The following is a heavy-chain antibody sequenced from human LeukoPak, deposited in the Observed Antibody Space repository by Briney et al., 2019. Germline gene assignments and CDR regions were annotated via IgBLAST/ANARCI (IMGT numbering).Heavy chain of an antibody. D-gene: IGHD2-15*01. CDR2: INSNGDST. Sequence: GGSLRLSCSASGFTFGYYAMHWVRQAPGKGLEYVSGINSNGDSTYYADSVKGRFTISRDNSKNSLYLQMSSLRTEDTAVYYCVKDRGGVRRDFDSWGQGALVTVSS. J-gene: IGHJ4*02. CDR1: GFTFGYYA. V-gene: IGHV3-64D*06. CDR3: VKDRGGVRRDFDS.